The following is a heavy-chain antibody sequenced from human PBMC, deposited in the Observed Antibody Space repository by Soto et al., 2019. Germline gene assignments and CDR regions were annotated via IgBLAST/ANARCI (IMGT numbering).Heavy chain of an antibody. CDR1: GFTFSSYS. CDR2: ISSSSSYT. CDR3: ARDSYCGSITCERDC. V-gene: IGHV3-21*01. J-gene: IGHJ4*02. Sequence: EVHLVESGGGLVKPGGSLRLSCAASGFTFSSYSMNWVRQAPGKGLEWVSSISSSSSYTYYADSVKGRFTISRDNAKNSLYLQMNSLRAEDTAVYYCARDSYCGSITCERDCWGQGTLVTVSS. D-gene: IGHD2-2*01.